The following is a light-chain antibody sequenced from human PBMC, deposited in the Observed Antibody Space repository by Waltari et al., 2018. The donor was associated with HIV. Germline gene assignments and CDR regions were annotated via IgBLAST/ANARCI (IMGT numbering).Light chain of an antibody. Sequence: QSVLTQPPSVSGAPGQRVTISCPGSSPNIGAGFVVPWYRQLPGTAPKLLIYGNSNRPSGVPDRFSGSKSGTSASLAITGLQAEDEADYYCQSHDNSLSAWVFGGGTRPTVL. V-gene: IGLV1-40*01. CDR1: SPNIGAGFV. CDR2: GNS. J-gene: IGLJ3*02. CDR3: QSHDNSLSAWV.